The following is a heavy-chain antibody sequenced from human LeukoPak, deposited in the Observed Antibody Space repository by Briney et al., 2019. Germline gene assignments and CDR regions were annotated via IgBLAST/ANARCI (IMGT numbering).Heavy chain of an antibody. CDR1: GGSISSYY. V-gene: IGHV4-4*09. Sequence: SSETLSLTCTVSGGSISSYYWSWIRQPPGKGLEWIGYIYTSGSTNYNPSLKSRVTISVDTSKNQFSLKLSSVTAADTAVYYCAREKATFFPPDAFDIWGQGTMVTVSS. J-gene: IGHJ3*02. CDR3: AREKATFFPPDAFDI. CDR2: IYTSGST.